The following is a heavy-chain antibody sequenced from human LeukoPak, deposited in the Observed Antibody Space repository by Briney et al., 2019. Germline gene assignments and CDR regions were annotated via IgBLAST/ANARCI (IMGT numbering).Heavy chain of an antibody. V-gene: IGHV1-69*04. CDR3: ARESWSVVTPLDAFDI. CDR2: SIPILGIA. D-gene: IGHD4-23*01. Sequence: GASVKVSCKASGGTFSSYAISWVRQAPGQGLEWMGRSIPILGIANYAQKFQGRVTITADKSTSTAYMELSSLRSEDTAVYYCARESWSVVTPLDAFDIWGQGTMVTVSS. CDR1: GGTFSSYA. J-gene: IGHJ3*02.